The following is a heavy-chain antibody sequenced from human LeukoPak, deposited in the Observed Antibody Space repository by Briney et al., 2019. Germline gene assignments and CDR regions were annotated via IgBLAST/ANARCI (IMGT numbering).Heavy chain of an antibody. CDR1: GGSISSGDYY. CDR2: IYYSGST. D-gene: IGHD2-2*01. J-gene: IGHJ5*02. V-gene: IGHV4-30-4*01. Sequence: SQTLSLTCTVSGGSISSGDYYWSWICLPPGKGLEWIGYIYYSGSTYYNPSLKSRVTISVDTSKNQFSLKLSSVTAADTAVYYCARGDIVVVPAARIWFDPWGQGTLVTVSS. CDR3: ARGDIVVVPAARIWFDP.